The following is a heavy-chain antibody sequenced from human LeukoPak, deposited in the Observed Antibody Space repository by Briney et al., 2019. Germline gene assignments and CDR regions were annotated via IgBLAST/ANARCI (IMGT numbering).Heavy chain of an antibody. CDR1: GYTFTSYY. Sequence: SVKVSCKASGYTFTSYYMHWVRQAPGQGLEWMGGIIPIFGSANYAQNFQGRVTITADESTTTAYMELSSLRSEDTAVYYCARVGDDIAAGGSWFDPWGQGTLVTVSS. D-gene: IGHD5-12*01. V-gene: IGHV1-69*13. CDR2: IIPIFGSA. CDR3: ARVGDDIAAGGSWFDP. J-gene: IGHJ5*02.